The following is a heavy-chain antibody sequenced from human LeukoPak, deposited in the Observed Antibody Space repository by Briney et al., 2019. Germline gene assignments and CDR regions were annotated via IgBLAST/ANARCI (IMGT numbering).Heavy chain of an antibody. D-gene: IGHD6-19*01. Sequence: SETLSLTCIVSGGSMSSGGYYWSWIRQPPGKGLEWIGYIYYSGSTNYNPSLKSRVTISVDTSKNQFSLKLSSVTAADTAVYYCARPIAVAGTGWFDPWGQGTLVTVSS. V-gene: IGHV4-61*08. CDR3: ARPIAVAGTGWFDP. CDR2: IYYSGST. CDR1: GGSMSSGGYY. J-gene: IGHJ5*02.